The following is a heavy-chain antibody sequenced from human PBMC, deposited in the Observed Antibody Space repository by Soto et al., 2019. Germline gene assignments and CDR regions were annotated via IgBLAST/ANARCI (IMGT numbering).Heavy chain of an antibody. CDR2: IYSSGST. Sequence: PSETLSLTCTFSGGAISTYYWTWIRQPAGKGLEWIGRIYSSGSTKYNPSLQSRVTMSLDTSNNQFSLRLTSVTAADTAVYYCARGQRFSDWFASWGQGTLVTVSS. CDR1: GGAISTYY. D-gene: IGHD3-3*01. V-gene: IGHV4-4*07. J-gene: IGHJ5*01. CDR3: ARGQRFSDWFAS.